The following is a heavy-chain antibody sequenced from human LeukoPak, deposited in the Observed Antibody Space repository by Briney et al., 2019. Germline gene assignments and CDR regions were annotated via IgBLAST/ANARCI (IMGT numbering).Heavy chain of an antibody. D-gene: IGHD2-15*01. CDR1: GFTFSSYA. CDR3: ARGLHLDYGMDV. J-gene: IGHJ6*02. CDR2: ISYDGSNK. Sequence: PGRSLRLSCAASGFTFSSYAMHWVRQAPGKGLEWVAVISYDGSNKYYADSVKGRFTISRDNSKNTLYLQMNSLRAEDTAVYYCARGLHLDYGMDVWGQGTTVTVSS. V-gene: IGHV3-30-3*01.